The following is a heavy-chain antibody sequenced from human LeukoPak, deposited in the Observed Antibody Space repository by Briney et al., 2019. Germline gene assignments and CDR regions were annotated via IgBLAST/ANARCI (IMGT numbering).Heavy chain of an antibody. J-gene: IGHJ5*02. D-gene: IGHD4-17*01. Sequence: ASVKVSCKASGYTFSDYDINWVRQAAGQGLEWMGWMNPNTGSTGYVQKLRGRIIMTRDTYITTAYMELTSVTSDDTAIYCCARVKRFPTVCFDLGGEEPRVSLSS. CDR1: GYTFSDYD. CDR2: MNPNTGST. V-gene: IGHV1-8*01. CDR3: ARVKRFPTVCFDL.